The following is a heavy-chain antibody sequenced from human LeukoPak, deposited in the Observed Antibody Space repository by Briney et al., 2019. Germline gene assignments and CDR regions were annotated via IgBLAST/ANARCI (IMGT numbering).Heavy chain of an antibody. CDR1: GGSFSGYY. CDR3: ARGRRDGYKIRRYYFDY. D-gene: IGHD5-24*01. Sequence: PSETLSLTCAVYGGSFSGYYWSWIRQPPGKGLEWIGEINHSGSTNYNPSLKSRVTISVDTSKNQFSLKLSSVTVADTAVYYCARGRRDGYKIRRYYFDYWGQGTLVTVSS. V-gene: IGHV4-34*01. CDR2: INHSGST. J-gene: IGHJ4*02.